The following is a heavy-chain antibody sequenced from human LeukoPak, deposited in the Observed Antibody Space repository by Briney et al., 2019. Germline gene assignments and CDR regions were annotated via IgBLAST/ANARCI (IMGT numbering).Heavy chain of an antibody. Sequence: SETLSLTCTVSGGSTSSSSYYWGWIRQPPGKGLEWIGSIYYSGSTYYNPSLKSRVTISVDTSKNQFSLKLSSVTAADTAVYYCARPWGILHWSDPWGQGTLVTVSS. D-gene: IGHD6-13*01. J-gene: IGHJ5*02. V-gene: IGHV4-39*01. CDR3: ARPWGILHWSDP. CDR2: IYYSGST. CDR1: GGSTSSSSYY.